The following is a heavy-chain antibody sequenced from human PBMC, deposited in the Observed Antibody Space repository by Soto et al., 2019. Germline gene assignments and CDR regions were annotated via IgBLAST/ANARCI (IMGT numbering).Heavy chain of an antibody. J-gene: IGHJ6*02. V-gene: IGHV4-31*03. CDR3: ARGGPVLEWLLPNYYYYGMDV. Sequence: SETLSLTCTVSGGSISSGGYYWSWIRQHPGKGLEWIGYIYYSGSTYYNPSLKSRVTISVDTSKNQFSLKLSSVTAADTAVYYCARGGPVLEWLLPNYYYYGMDVWGQGTTVTVSS. D-gene: IGHD3-3*01. CDR2: IYYSGST. CDR1: GGSISSGGYY.